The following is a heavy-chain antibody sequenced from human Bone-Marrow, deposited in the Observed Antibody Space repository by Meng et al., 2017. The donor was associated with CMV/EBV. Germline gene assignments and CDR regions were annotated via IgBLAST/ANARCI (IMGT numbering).Heavy chain of an antibody. J-gene: IGHJ4*02. CDR1: GGSISSGGYD. Sequence: TRTVSGGSISSGGYDGSWTRQHPGKGLEWIGYIYYSGSTYYNPSLKSRVTISVDTSKNQFSLKLSSVTAADTAVYYCARSGWTDFDYWGQGTLVTVSS. V-gene: IGHV4-31*03. D-gene: IGHD6-19*01. CDR2: IYYSGST. CDR3: ARSGWTDFDY.